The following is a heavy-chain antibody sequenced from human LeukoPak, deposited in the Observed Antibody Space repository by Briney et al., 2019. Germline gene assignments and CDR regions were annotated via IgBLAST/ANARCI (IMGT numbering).Heavy chain of an antibody. J-gene: IGHJ4*02. CDR1: GYTFSSYD. CDR2: MNPNSGNT. D-gene: IGHD4-23*01. CDR3: ARVSDGGTPPSHDY. V-gene: IGHV1-8*01. Sequence: ASVKVSCKASGYTFSSYDIHWVRQATGQGLEWMGWMNPNSGNTGYAQSFQGRVTMTRNTSISTAYLELSSLRSEDTAVYYCARVSDGGTPPSHDYWGQGTLVTVSS.